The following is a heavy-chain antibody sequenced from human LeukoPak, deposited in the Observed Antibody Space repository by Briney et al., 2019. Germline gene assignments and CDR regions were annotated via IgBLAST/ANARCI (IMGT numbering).Heavy chain of an antibody. Sequence: GGSLRLSCAASGFTFSSYEMNWVRQDPGKGLEWVSAIRGDAGSTGYADSVKGRFTISRNNAKNSLYLQMNSLRVEDTALYYCARVWAWGSGNYFDNWGQGTLVTVSS. V-gene: IGHV3-20*04. CDR1: GFTFSSYE. CDR2: IRGDAGST. J-gene: IGHJ4*02. CDR3: ARVWAWGSGNYFDN. D-gene: IGHD7-27*01.